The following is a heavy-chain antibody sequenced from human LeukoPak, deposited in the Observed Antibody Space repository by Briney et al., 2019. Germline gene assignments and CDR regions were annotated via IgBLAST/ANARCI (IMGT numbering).Heavy chain of an antibody. CDR3: AKLPGASRDGYNWGNY. D-gene: IGHD5-24*01. CDR2: ISGSGGST. Sequence: GGSLRLSCAASGFTFSSYAMSWVRQAPGKGLEWVSAISGSGGSTYYADSVKGRFTISRDNSKNTLYLQMNSLRAEDTAVYYCAKLPGASRDGYNWGNYWGQGTLVTVSS. V-gene: IGHV3-23*01. CDR1: GFTFSSYA. J-gene: IGHJ4*02.